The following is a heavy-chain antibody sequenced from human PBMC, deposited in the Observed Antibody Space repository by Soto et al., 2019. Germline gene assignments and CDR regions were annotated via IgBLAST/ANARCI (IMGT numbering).Heavy chain of an antibody. CDR1: GFIFSSYA. CDR2: ISSNGGST. J-gene: IGHJ4*02. Sequence: LRLSCSASGFIFSSYAMHWVRQAPGKGLEYVSAISSNGGSTYYADSVKGRFTISRDNSKNTLYLQMSSLRAEDTAVYYCVKGYVVSGPDDYWGQGTLVTVSS. V-gene: IGHV3-64D*06. CDR3: VKGYVVSGPDDY. D-gene: IGHD2-15*01.